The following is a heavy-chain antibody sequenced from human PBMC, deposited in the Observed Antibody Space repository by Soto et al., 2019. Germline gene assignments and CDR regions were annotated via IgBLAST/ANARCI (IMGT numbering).Heavy chain of an antibody. Sequence: QVQLVDSGGGVVQPGRSLRLSCAASGFTFSSYGMHWVRRAPGKGLEWVALISYDGSKEYYADSVRGQFTISRDNSKNTLYLQMNFLRGEDTAVYYCARDFTVGATYSGPYYYAMDVWGQGTTVIVSS. CDR1: GFTFSSYG. V-gene: IGHV3-33*05. CDR2: ISYDGSKE. J-gene: IGHJ6*02. D-gene: IGHD1-26*01. CDR3: ARDFTVGATYSGPYYYAMDV.